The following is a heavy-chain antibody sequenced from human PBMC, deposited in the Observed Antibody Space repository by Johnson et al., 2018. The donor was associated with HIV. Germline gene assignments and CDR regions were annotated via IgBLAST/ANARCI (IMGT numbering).Heavy chain of an antibody. V-gene: IGHV3-11*04. CDR2: IISSGSTI. D-gene: IGHD6-19*01. CDR3: ARDRHTVPGPDAFDI. Sequence: VQLVESGGGLVQPGRSLRLSCAASGFTFSDYYMSWIRQAPGKGLEWISYIISSGSTIYYAASVKGRFTISRDNAKNSLYLQMNSLRAEDTAVYYCARDRHTVPGPDAFDIWGQGTMVTVSS. CDR1: GFTFSDYY. J-gene: IGHJ3*02.